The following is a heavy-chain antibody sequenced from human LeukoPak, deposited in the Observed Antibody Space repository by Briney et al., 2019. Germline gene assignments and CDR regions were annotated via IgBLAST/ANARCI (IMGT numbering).Heavy chain of an antibody. CDR3: ARDKANLNSRGCWFDP. V-gene: IGHV6-1*01. CDR1: GGSVSSNNAA. CDR2: TYYRSKWYN. Sequence: SQTLSLTCAISGGSVSSNNAAWNWIRQSPSRGLEWLGRTYYRSKWYNDYAVAVESRITINPDTSKNQFSLQLNSVTPEDTAVYYCARDKANLNSRGCWFDPWGQGTLVTVSS. J-gene: IGHJ5*02. D-gene: IGHD1/OR15-1a*01.